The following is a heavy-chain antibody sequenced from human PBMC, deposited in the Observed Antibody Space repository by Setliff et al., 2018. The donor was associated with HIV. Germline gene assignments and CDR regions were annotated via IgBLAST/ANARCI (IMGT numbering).Heavy chain of an antibody. V-gene: IGHV4-61*09. CDR3: ARMENYYYYMDV. D-gene: IGHD3-3*01. J-gene: IGHJ6*03. CDR2: IHTSGNA. CDR1: GGSISSGTYF. Sequence: LSLTCTVSGGSISSGTYFWSWIRQPAGKGLEWIGHIHTSGNANYNPSLKSRLTMSVDTSKNQFSLKLSSVTAADTAVYYCARMENYYYYMDVWGKGTTVTVSS.